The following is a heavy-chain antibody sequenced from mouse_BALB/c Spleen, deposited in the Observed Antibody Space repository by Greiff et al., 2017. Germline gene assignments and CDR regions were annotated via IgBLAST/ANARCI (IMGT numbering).Heavy chain of an antibody. V-gene: IGHV1-69*02. CDR3: ARPLAY. CDR1: GYTFTSYW. CDR2: IDPSDSYT. J-gene: IGHJ3*01. Sequence: VQLQQPGAELVKPGASVKLSCKASGYTFTSYWMHWVKQRPGQGLEWIGEIDPSDSYTNYNQKFKGKATLTVDKSSSTAYMQLSSLTSEDSAVYYCARPLAYWGQGTLVTVSA.